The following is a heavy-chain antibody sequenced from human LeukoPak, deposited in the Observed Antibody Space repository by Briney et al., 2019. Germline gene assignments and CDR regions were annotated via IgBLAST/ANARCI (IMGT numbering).Heavy chain of an antibody. D-gene: IGHD6-19*01. V-gene: IGHV4-4*07. CDR1: GGSISSYY. J-gene: IGHJ2*01. Sequence: SETLSLTCTVSGGSISSYYWSWIRQPAGKGLEWLGRINASGSTNYNPSLKSRVTMSVDTSQNQFFLKVNSVTAADTAVYYCARVAQKLERIAVAGTSEWRANWYFDLWGRGTLVTVSS. CDR2: INASGST. CDR3: ARVAQKLERIAVAGTSEWRANWYFDL.